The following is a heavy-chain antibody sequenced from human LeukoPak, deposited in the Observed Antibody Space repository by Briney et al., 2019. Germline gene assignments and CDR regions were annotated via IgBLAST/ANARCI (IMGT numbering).Heavy chain of an antibody. CDR1: GYTFITYY. V-gene: IGHV1-2*02. CDR2: INPNSGGT. Sequence: ASVKVSCKTSGYTFITYYIHWVRQAPGQGLEWMGWINPNSGGTNYAQRFQGRVTMTRDTSISTAYMELSRLTSDDTAVYYCARGVAGSYYYYYMDVWGKGTTVTISS. J-gene: IGHJ6*03. CDR3: ARGVAGSYYYYYMDV. D-gene: IGHD6-19*01.